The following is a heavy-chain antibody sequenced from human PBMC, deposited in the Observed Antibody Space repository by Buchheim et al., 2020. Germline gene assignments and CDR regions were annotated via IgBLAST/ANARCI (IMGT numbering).Heavy chain of an antibody. Sequence: QVQLQESGPGLVKPSQTLSLTCTVSGGSISSGDYYWSWIRQPPGKGLEWIGYIYYSGSTYYNSSLKSRVTISVDPSKNQFSLKLSSVTAADTAVYYCARTLYYYDSSGYYLYYFDYWGQGTL. CDR3: ARTLYYYDSSGYYLYYFDY. J-gene: IGHJ4*02. CDR1: GGSISSGDYY. D-gene: IGHD3-22*01. V-gene: IGHV4-30-4*01. CDR2: IYYSGST.